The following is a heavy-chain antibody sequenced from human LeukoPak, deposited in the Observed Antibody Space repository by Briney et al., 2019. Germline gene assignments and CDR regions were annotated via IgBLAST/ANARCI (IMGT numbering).Heavy chain of an antibody. D-gene: IGHD3-9*01. V-gene: IGHV3-21*01. J-gene: IGHJ3*02. CDR3: ASDTYDILTGYYKWAFDI. CDR2: ISSSSSNI. Sequence: PGGSLRLSCAASGFTFSSYTMNWVRQAPGKGLEWVSSISSSSSNIYYADSVKGRFTISRDNAKNSLYLQMKRLSAEDTAVSYCASDTYDILTGYYKWAFDIWGQGPMVTVSS. CDR1: GFTFSSYT.